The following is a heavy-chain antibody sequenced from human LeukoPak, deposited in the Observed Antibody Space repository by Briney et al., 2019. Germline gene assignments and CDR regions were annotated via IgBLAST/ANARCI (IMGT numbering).Heavy chain of an antibody. V-gene: IGHV4-30-4*01. CDR3: ARESGSSGYYRNYFDY. CDR1: GGSISSGDYY. CDR2: IYYSGST. Sequence: SETLSLTCTVSGGSISSGDYYWSWIRQPPGKGLEWIGYIYYSGSTYYNPSLKSRVIISVDTSKNQFSLKLSSVTAADTAVYYCARESGSSGYYRNYFDYWGQGTLVTVSS. J-gene: IGHJ4*02. D-gene: IGHD3-22*01.